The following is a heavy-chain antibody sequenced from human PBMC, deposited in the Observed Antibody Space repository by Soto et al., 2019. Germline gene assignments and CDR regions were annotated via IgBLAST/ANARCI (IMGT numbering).Heavy chain of an antibody. CDR1: GGTFSIYA. CDR2: IIPIFGTA. J-gene: IGHJ6*02. D-gene: IGHD3-3*01. V-gene: IGHV1-69*06. CDR3: ARDRATIFGVVIIGFYGMDV. Sequence: SVKVSCKASGGTFSIYAISCVLQSPVQWLDGMGGIIPIFGTANYAQKFQGRVTITADKSTSTAYMELSSLGSEDTAVYYCARDRATIFGVVIIGFYGMDVWGQGTTVTVSS.